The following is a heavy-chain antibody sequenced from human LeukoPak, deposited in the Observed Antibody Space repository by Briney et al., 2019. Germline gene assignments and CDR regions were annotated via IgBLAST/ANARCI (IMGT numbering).Heavy chain of an antibody. J-gene: IGHJ4*02. CDR3: ASGIPPDLY. CDR2: IYTSGST. D-gene: IGHD5-18*01. CDR1: GGSISSGSYY. V-gene: IGHV4-61*02. Sequence: PSETLSLTCTVSGGSISSGSYYWSWIRQPAGKGLEWIGRIYTSGSTNYNPSLKSRATISVDTSKNQFSLKLSSLTAADTAVYHCASGIPPDLYWGQGTLVTVSS.